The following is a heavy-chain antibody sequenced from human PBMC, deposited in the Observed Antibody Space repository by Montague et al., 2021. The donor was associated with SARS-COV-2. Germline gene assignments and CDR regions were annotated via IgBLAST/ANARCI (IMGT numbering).Heavy chain of an antibody. Sequence: SETLSLTCAVHGGSFSNYYWSWVRQSPGKGLEWIGESNESGSTNYNSSLKSRVTISVDTSKNQFSLNLKSVTAADTAVYDCARGTLSVQMAVVVFLGGIYDFDFWGQGTLVAGSS. CDR2: SNESGST. V-gene: IGHV4-34*01. CDR3: ARGTLSVQMAVVVFLGGIYDFDF. CDR1: GGSFSNYY. D-gene: IGHD3-16*01. J-gene: IGHJ4*02.